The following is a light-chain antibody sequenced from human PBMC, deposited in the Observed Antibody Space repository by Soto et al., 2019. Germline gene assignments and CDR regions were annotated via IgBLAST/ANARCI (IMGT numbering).Light chain of an antibody. V-gene: IGLV2-14*01. Sequence: QSVLTQPASVSGSPGQSITISCTGTSSDIGAYDYVSWYQQYPGRVPKLLIHEVTNRPSGVSDRFSGSKSGHTASLTISGLQTEDEADYYCSSHAGSSAFYVFGTGTKVTVL. CDR1: SSDIGAYDY. J-gene: IGLJ1*01. CDR3: SSHAGSSAFYV. CDR2: EVT.